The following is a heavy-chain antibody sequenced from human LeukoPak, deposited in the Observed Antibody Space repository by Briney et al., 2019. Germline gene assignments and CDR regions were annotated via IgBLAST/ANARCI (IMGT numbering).Heavy chain of an antibody. D-gene: IGHD6-19*01. CDR2: IYSGGST. CDR3: ARAVAGTHWFDP. J-gene: IGHJ5*02. V-gene: IGHV3-66*01. CDR1: GFTVSSNY. Sequence: GGSLRLSCAASGFTVSSNYMSWVRQAPGKGLEWVSVIYSGGSTYYADSVKGRFTISGDNSKNTLYLQMNSLRAGDTAVYYCARAVAGTHWFDPWGQGTLVTVSS.